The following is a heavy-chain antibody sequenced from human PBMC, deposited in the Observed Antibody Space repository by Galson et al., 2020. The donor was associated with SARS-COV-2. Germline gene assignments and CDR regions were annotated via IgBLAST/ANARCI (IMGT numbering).Heavy chain of an antibody. D-gene: IGHD4-17*01. V-gene: IGHV2-70*01. CDR1: WFSLSTSGMC. J-gene: IGHJ6*02. Sequence: SGPTLVKPTQTLTLTCTFSWFSLSTSGMCVSWIRQPPGKALEWLALIDWDDDKYYSTSLKTRLTISKDTSKNQVVLTMTNMDPVDTATYYCARMGTVVTIHYYYFGMDVWGQGTTVTVSS. CDR3: ARMGTVVTIHYYYFGMDV. CDR2: IDWDDDK.